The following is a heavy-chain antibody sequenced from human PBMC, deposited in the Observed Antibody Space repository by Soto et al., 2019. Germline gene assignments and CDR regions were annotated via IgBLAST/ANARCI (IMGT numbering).Heavy chain of an antibody. V-gene: IGHV4-34*01. D-gene: IGHD6-13*01. J-gene: IGHJ4*02. Sequence: QVQLQQWGAGLLKPSDTLSLTCAVYGGSFSGYYWSWIRQPPGKGLEWIGEINHSGSTNYNPSLKSRVTISVDTSKNQFSLKLSSVTAADTAVYYCARGRVAAAGTVDYWGQGTLVTVSS. CDR2: INHSGST. CDR1: GGSFSGYY. CDR3: ARGRVAAAGTVDY.